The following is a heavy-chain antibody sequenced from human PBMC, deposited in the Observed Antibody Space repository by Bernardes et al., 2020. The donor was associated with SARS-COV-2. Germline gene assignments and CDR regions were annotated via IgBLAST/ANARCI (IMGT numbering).Heavy chain of an antibody. CDR2: IIHSGSS. V-gene: IGHV4-34*01. CDR3: ARGGYDFWSGYVRAFDI. Sequence: SETLSVSCAVYGGSFSDYYWSWIRQPPGKGLEWIGEIIHSGSSNQNPSLKSRVTISVDTSKNQFSLKLSSVTAADTAVYYCARGGYDFWSGYVRAFDIWGQGKMVTVSS. D-gene: IGHD3-3*01. CDR1: GGSFSDYY. J-gene: IGHJ3*02.